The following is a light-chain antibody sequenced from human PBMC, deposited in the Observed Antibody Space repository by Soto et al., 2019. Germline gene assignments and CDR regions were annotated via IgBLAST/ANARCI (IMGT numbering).Light chain of an antibody. J-gene: IGKJ4*01. CDR2: KAS. CDR1: QTISSW. Sequence: DLQMAQCRHNRSGSVGESVIMGWRASQTISSWLAWYQQKPGKAPKLLIYKASTLKSGVPSRFSGSGAVTECTPTSSSLQPDGVATYYCQHSNSYSEACGRGTKVEIK. V-gene: IGKV1-5*03. CDR3: QHSNSYSEA.